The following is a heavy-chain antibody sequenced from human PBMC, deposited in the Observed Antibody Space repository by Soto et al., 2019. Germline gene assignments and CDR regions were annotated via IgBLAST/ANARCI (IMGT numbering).Heavy chain of an antibody. Sequence: QVQLVQSGAELKKPGSSVKVSCKASGDTFSGYPINWVRQAPGEGLEWMGRIIPVFGTTNDAQRFEGRVIFTADESTNTAYMELRGLLSEDTAVYYCARDGGFGELKYWGPGTLVTGSS. CDR3: ARDGGFGELKY. J-gene: IGHJ4*02. CDR1: GDTFSGYP. D-gene: IGHD3-10*01. CDR2: IIPVFGTT. V-gene: IGHV1-69*18.